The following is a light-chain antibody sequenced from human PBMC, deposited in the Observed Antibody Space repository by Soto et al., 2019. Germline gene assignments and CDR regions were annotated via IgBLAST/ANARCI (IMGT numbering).Light chain of an antibody. Sequence: EIVMTQSPATLSVSPGERATLSCRASQSVNSNLVWFQQKPGQAPRLLIYGASTRATGIPGRFSGSGFGTDFTLTISSLQSEDFALYYCQQYNNWLWTFGQGTKVEIK. V-gene: IGKV3-15*01. CDR2: GAS. CDR3: QQYNNWLWT. CDR1: QSVNSN. J-gene: IGKJ1*01.